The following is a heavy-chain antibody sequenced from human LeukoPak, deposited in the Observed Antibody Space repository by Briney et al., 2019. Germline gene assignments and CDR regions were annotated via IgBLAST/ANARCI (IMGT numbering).Heavy chain of an antibody. CDR3: AKDTAAADYYGMDV. CDR1: GFTFDDYA. V-gene: IGHV3-9*01. CDR2: ISWNSGSI. J-gene: IGHJ6*02. Sequence: GGSLRLSCAASGFTFDDYAMHWVRQAPGKGLEWVSGISWNSGSIGYADSVKGRFTISRDNAKNSLYLQMNSLRAEDTALYYCAKDTAAADYYGMDVWGQGTTVTVSS. D-gene: IGHD6-13*01.